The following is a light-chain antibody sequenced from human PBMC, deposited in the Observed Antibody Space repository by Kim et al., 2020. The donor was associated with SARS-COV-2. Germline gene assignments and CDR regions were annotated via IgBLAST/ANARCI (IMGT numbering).Light chain of an antibody. CDR1: QNIGTY. CDR3: QKTSNVPLT. Sequence: DIQMTHSPSSLSASVGDRVTITCRASQNIGTYLNWYQQKPGKAPKLLIYAESSLQSGVPPRFSGSGSGTEFTLTISSLQPEDFATYNSQKTSNVPLTFGGGTKVGIK. CDR2: AES. V-gene: IGKV1-39*01. J-gene: IGKJ4*01.